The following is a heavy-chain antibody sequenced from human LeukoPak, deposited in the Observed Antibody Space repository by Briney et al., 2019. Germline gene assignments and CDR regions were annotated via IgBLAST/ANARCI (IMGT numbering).Heavy chain of an antibody. CDR3: ATGDYGDYLGWFDP. J-gene: IGHJ5*02. CDR1: GYTFTGHY. V-gene: IGHV1-2*02. CDR2: INPNSGGT. Sequence: ASVKVSCKASGYTFTGHYMHWVRQAPEQGLEWMGWINPNSGGTNYAQKFQGRVTMTRDTSISTAYMELSRLRSDDTAVYYCATGDYGDYLGWFDPWGQGTLVTVSS. D-gene: IGHD4-17*01.